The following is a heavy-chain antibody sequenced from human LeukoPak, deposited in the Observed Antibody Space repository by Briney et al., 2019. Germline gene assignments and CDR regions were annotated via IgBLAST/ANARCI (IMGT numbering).Heavy chain of an antibody. Sequence: GGSLRLSCAASGFTFSNYAMHWVRQAPGKGLEWVAVISYDGSNIYYADSVKGRFTISRDNSKNTLYLQMNSLRAEDTAVYYCAREGKDLRLGYYNSGMDVWGQGTTVSVSS. CDR2: ISYDGSNI. D-gene: IGHD3-16*01. CDR1: GFTFSNYA. CDR3: AREGKDLRLGYYNSGMDV. J-gene: IGHJ6*02. V-gene: IGHV3-30*04.